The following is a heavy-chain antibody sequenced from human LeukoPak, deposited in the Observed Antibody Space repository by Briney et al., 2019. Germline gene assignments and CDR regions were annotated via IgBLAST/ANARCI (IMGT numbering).Heavy chain of an antibody. J-gene: IGHJ3*02. V-gene: IGHV3-49*04. CDR1: GFTFGDYA. Sequence: GGSLRLSCTASGFTFGDYAMGWVRQAPGKGLEWVGFIRSKAYGGTTEYAASVKGRFTISRDDSKSIAYLQMNSLKTEDTAVYYCTREAYGDYVLGAFDIWGQGTLVTVSS. CDR3: TREAYGDYVLGAFDI. CDR2: IRSKAYGGTT. D-gene: IGHD4-17*01.